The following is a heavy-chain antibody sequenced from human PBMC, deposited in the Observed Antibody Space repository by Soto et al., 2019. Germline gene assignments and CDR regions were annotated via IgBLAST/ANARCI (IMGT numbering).Heavy chain of an antibody. CDR3: ARRGYTYAFDY. CDR2: MFYSGST. D-gene: IGHD5-18*01. V-gene: IGHV4-30-4*01. Sequence: SETLSHTCTVSGDSITSGDYYWGWIRQPPGKGLEWIGYMFYSGSTYYNPSLMSRVTISVDASRNQFSLKLTSVTAADAAVYYCARRGYTYAFDYWGQGTPVTVSS. J-gene: IGHJ4*02. CDR1: GDSITSGDYY.